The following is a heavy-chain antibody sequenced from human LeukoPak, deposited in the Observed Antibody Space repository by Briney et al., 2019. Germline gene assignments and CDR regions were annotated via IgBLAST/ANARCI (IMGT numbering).Heavy chain of an antibody. CDR1: GGSINSYY. CDR2: IYYSGST. V-gene: IGHV4-59*01. Sequence: SETLSLTCTVSGGSINSYYWSWIRQPPGKGLEWIAYIYYSGSTSYNPSLKSRVTISVDTSKNQFSLKLNSVTAADTAMYYCARLFHPALSGNYPFDYWGQGTLATVSS. CDR3: ARLFHPALSGNYPFDY. D-gene: IGHD1-26*01. J-gene: IGHJ4*02.